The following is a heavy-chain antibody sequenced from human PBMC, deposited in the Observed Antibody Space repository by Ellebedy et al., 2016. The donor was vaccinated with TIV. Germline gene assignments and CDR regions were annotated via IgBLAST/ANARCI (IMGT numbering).Heavy chain of an antibody. CDR1: GFTSSG. D-gene: IGHD3-16*01. J-gene: IGHJ6*02. CDR2: IRSDGSKK. V-gene: IGHV3-30*02. Sequence: GESLKISCAASGFTSSGMHWVRQAPGKGLEWVAFIRSDGSKKYYADSVKGRFTISRDYSKNTLDLQMNSLRVEDTALYYCVKGAYPVPTVMAVWGQGTMVIVSS. CDR3: VKGAYPVPTVMAV.